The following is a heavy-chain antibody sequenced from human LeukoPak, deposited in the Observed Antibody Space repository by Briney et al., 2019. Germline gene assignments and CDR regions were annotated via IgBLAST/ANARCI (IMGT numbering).Heavy chain of an antibody. J-gene: IGHJ4*02. CDR2: MSAYNGNT. D-gene: IGHD3-3*01. Sequence: ASVKVSCKASGYTFTSYGISWVRQAPGQGLEWMGWMSAYNGNTNYAQKLQGRVTMTTVTSTSTAYMELRSLRSDDTAVYYCARDRGDFWSGYYPSDYWGQGTLVTVSS. CDR3: ARDRGDFWSGYYPSDY. V-gene: IGHV1-18*01. CDR1: GYTFTSYG.